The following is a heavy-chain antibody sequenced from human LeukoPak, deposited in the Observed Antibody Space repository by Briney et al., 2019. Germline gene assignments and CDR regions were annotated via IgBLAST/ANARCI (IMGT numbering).Heavy chain of an antibody. CDR1: GGTFSSYA. CDR3: ARGPEVPAARVYYYYYMDV. CDR2: IIPIFGTA. V-gene: IGHV1-69*05. Sequence: SVKVSCKASGGTFSSYAISWVRQAPGQRLEWMGGIIPIFGTANYAQKFQGRVTITTDESTSTAYMELSSLRSEDTAVYYCARGPEVPAARVYYYYYMDVWGKGTTVTVSS. D-gene: IGHD2-2*01. J-gene: IGHJ6*03.